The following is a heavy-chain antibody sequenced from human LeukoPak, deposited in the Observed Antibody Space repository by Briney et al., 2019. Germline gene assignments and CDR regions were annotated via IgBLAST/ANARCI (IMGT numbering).Heavy chain of an antibody. CDR2: INPNSGGT. Sequence: GASVKVSCKASGYTFTGYYMHWVRQAPGQGLEWMGWINPNSGGTNYAQKFQGWVTMTRDTSISTAYMELSRLRSDDTAVYYCARGSIAAAVWGYFQHWGQGTLVTVSS. J-gene: IGHJ1*01. CDR3: ARGSIAAAVWGYFQH. CDR1: GYTFTGYY. D-gene: IGHD6-13*01. V-gene: IGHV1-2*04.